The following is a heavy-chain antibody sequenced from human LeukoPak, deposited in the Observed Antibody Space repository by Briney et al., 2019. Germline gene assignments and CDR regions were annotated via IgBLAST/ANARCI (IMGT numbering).Heavy chain of an antibody. CDR2: IYYSGST. D-gene: IGHD3-22*01. V-gene: IGHV4-39*07. CDR3: AREFPASSGYYNPFGY. J-gene: IGHJ4*02. Sequence: PSETLSLTCTVSGGSISSSSYYWGWIRQPPGEGLEWIGSIYYSGSTYYNPSLKSRVTISVDTSKNQFSLKLSSVTAADTAVYYCAREFPASSGYYNPFGYWGQGTLVTVSS. CDR1: GGSISSSSYY.